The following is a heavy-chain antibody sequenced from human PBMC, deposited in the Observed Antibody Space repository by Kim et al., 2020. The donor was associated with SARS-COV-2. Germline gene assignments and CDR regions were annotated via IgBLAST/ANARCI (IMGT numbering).Heavy chain of an antibody. CDR2: VDPNSGGT. CDR1: GYTFTGYF. CDR3: TRDARFGGYETTPYFDY. D-gene: IGHD5-12*01. Sequence: ASVKVSCKTSGYTFTGYFIHWVRQAPGQGLEWMGRVDPNSGGTHSAPKLHGRVTVTRDTSISTAYMELTRLTSDDTAIYYCTRDARFGGYETTPYFDYWGQGTQVTVSS. V-gene: IGHV1-2*06. J-gene: IGHJ4*02.